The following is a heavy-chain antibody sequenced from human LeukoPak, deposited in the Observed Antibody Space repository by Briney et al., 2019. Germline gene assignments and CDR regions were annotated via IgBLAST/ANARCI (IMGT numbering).Heavy chain of an antibody. CDR1: GGTFSSYA. CDR3: ARTPLGYYDSSGYYMDV. J-gene: IGHJ6*03. D-gene: IGHD3-22*01. V-gene: IGHV1-69*01. Sequence: SVKVSCKASGGTFSSYAISWVRQAPGQGLEWMGGIIPIFGTANYAQKFQGRVTITADESTSTAHMELSSLRSEDTAVYYCARTPLGYYDSSGYYMDVWGKGTTVTVSS. CDR2: IIPIFGTA.